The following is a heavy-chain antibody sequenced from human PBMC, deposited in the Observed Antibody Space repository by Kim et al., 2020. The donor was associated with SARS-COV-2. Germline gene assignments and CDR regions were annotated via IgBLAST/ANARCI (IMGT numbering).Heavy chain of an antibody. J-gene: IGHJ6*02. CDR3: ARESGITIFGVAPVYYYYGMDV. V-gene: IGHV1-18*01. Sequence: ASVKVSCKASGYTFTSYGISWVRQAPGQGLEWMGWISAYNGNTNYAQKLQGRVTMTTDTSTSTAYMDLRSLRSDDTAVYYCARESGITIFGVAPVYYYYGMDVWGQGTTVTVSS. D-gene: IGHD3-3*01. CDR2: ISAYNGNT. CDR1: GYTFTSYG.